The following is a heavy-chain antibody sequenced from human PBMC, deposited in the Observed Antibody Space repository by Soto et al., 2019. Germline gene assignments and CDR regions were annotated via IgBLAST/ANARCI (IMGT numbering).Heavy chain of an antibody. Sequence: EVQLVESGGGLVQPGGSLRLSCAASGFTFSSYVINWVRQAPGKGLEWVSYISISSSTRYYADSVRGRFTISRDNAKNSLYLQMNSLRDEGTAVYYCARGGGFFDYWGQGTLVTVSS. CDR3: ARGGGFFDY. J-gene: IGHJ4*02. D-gene: IGHD3-10*01. V-gene: IGHV3-48*02. CDR1: GFTFSSYV. CDR2: ISISSSTR.